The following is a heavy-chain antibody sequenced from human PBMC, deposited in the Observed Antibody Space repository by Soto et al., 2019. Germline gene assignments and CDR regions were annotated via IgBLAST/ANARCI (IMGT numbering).Heavy chain of an antibody. CDR1: GYSFTSYW. CDR3: AAVEMATITLFDY. J-gene: IGHJ4*02. D-gene: IGHD5-12*01. Sequence: GEPLKISCKGSGYSFTSYWIGWVRQMPGKGLEWMGIIYPGDSDTRYSPSFQGQVTISADKSISTAYLQWSSLKASDTAMYYCAAVEMATITLFDYWGQGTLVTVSS. CDR2: IYPGDSDT. V-gene: IGHV5-51*01.